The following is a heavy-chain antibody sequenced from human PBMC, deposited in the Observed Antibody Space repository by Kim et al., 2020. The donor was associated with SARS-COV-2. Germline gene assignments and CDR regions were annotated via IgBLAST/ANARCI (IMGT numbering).Heavy chain of an antibody. CDR1: GFTFSSYA. CDR3: ARAVSSADFDY. CDR2: ISYDGSNK. Sequence: GGSLRLSCAASGFTFSSYAMHWVRQAPGKGLEWVAVISYDGSNKYYADSVKGRFTISRDNSKNTLYLQMNSLRAEDTAVYYCARAVSSADFDYWGQGTLVTVSS. J-gene: IGHJ4*02. V-gene: IGHV3-30*04. D-gene: IGHD3-22*01.